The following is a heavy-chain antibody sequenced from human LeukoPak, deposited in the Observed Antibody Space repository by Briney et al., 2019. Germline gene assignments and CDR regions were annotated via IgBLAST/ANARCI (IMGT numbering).Heavy chain of an antibody. D-gene: IGHD1-14*01. Sequence: GGSLRLSCAAFGFTFSSYWMSWVRQAPGKGPEWVANIKQDGSEKYYVDSVKGRFTISRDNAKNSLYLQMNSLRAEDTAVYYCASHTVYGALDIWGQGTMVTVSS. J-gene: IGHJ3*02. CDR1: GFTFSSYW. CDR2: IKQDGSEK. V-gene: IGHV3-7*01. CDR3: ASHTVYGALDI.